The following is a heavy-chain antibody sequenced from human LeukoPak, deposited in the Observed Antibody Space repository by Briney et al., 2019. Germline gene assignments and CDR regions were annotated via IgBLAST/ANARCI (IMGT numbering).Heavy chain of an antibody. CDR2: ISYDGSKE. CDR1: GFTFSSYA. V-gene: IGHV3-30*19. CDR3: AREGGYCSSTTCYFDS. D-gene: IGHD2-2*01. J-gene: IGHJ4*02. Sequence: GGSLRLSCAASGFTFSSYAMHWVRQAPGKGLEWVAVISYDGSKESYADSVKGRFTVSRDNSKNTLYLQMNSPRAEDTAVYYCAREGGYCSSTTCYFDSWGQGTLVTVSS.